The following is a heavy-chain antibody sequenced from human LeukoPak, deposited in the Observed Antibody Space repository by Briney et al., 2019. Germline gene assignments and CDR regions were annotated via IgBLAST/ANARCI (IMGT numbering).Heavy chain of an antibody. CDR1: GGSIISST. CDR2: ISYDGSNK. J-gene: IGHJ4*02. Sequence: LSLTCTVSGGSIISSTFYWGWVRQAPSKGLEWVAVISYDGSNKYYADSVKGRFTISRDNSKNTLYLQMNSLRAEDTAVYYCAREMLGFDYWGQGTLVTVSS. CDR3: AREMLGFDY. V-gene: IGHV3-30-3*01. D-gene: IGHD2-8*01.